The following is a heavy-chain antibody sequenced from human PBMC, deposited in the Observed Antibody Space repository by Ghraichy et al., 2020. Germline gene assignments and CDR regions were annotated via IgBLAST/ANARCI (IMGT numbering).Heavy chain of an antibody. CDR1: GFTFSSYA. CDR3: VKGRGYYPYYFDS. D-gene: IGHD3-22*01. V-gene: IGHV3-23*01. CDR2: ISGSGGDT. Sequence: LSLPCEASGFTFSSYALTWVRQAPGKGLEWVSAISGSGGDTYYAESVKGRFTISRDKSKNTLFLQMNSLRADDTAVYYCVKGRGYYPYYFDSWGQGTLVTVSS. J-gene: IGHJ4*02.